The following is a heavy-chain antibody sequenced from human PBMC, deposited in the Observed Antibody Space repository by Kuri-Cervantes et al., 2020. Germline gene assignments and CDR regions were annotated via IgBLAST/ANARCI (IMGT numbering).Heavy chain of an antibody. D-gene: IGHD3-10*01. J-gene: IGHJ4*02. V-gene: IGHV3-21*04. CDR1: GFTFSSYS. Sequence: GGSLRLSCAASGFTFSSYSMSWVRQAPGKGLEWVSSISSSSSYIYYADSVKGRFTISRDNAKNSLYLQMNSLRAEDTALYYCAKGTYYYGSGAFDYWGQGTLVTVSS. CDR3: AKGTYYYGSGAFDY. CDR2: ISSSSSYI.